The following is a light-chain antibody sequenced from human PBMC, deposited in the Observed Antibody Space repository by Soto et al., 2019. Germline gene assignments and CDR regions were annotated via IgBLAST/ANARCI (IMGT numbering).Light chain of an antibody. J-gene: IGKJ3*01. Sequence: DIQMTQSPASLSASVGDRVTITCRASQGISNYLVWYQQKPEKVPKLLIYAASTLQSGVPSRFSGSGSGTDFTLTISSLQPEDVATYYCQKYNSAARTVGPGTKVDIK. CDR1: QGISNY. V-gene: IGKV1-27*01. CDR2: AAS. CDR3: QKYNSAART.